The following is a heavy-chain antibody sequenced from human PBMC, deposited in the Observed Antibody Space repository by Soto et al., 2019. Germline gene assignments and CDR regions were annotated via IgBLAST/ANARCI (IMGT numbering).Heavy chain of an antibody. CDR2: INGGNGNT. Sequence: QVQLVQSGAEVKKPGTSGKVSCKASGYIFTNYAIHWVRQAPGQRLEWMGWINGGNGNTKYSQKFQDRVTITRDTSASTAYMELSSLKSEDTAIYYCASRRSGLGLGAFDIWGQGTMVAVS. D-gene: IGHD3-3*01. J-gene: IGHJ3*02. V-gene: IGHV1-3*01. CDR1: GYIFTNYA. CDR3: ASRRSGLGLGAFDI.